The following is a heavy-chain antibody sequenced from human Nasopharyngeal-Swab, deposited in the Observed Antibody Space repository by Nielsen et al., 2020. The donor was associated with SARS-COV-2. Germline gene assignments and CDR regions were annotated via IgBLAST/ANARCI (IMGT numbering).Heavy chain of an antibody. D-gene: IGHD2-2*01. CDR1: GDSVSSNSAA. CDR2: TYYRSKWYN. Sequence: SQTLSLTCAISGDSVSSNSAAWNWIRQSPSRGLEWLGRTYYRSKWYNDYAVSVKSRITINPDTSKNQLSLQLNSVTPEDTAVYYCARAEDIVVVPLPDVWGQGTTVTVSS. V-gene: IGHV6-1*01. J-gene: IGHJ6*02. CDR3: ARAEDIVVVPLPDV.